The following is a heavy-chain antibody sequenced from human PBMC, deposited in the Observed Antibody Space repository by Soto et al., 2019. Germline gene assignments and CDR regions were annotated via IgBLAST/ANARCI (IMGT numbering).Heavy chain of an antibody. Sequence: GASVKVSFTASGYSFTSYAMHWGRQAPGQRLEWMGWINAGNGNTKYSQKFQGRVTITRDTSASTAYMELSSLRSEDTAVYYCARVTYGDYGDYYYYMDVWGKGTTVTVSS. CDR2: INAGNGNT. D-gene: IGHD4-17*01. V-gene: IGHV1-3*01. J-gene: IGHJ6*03. CDR1: GYSFTSYA. CDR3: ARVTYGDYGDYYYYMDV.